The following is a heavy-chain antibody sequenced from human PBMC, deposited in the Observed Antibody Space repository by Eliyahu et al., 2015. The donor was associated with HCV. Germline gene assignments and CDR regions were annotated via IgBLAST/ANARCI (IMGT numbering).Heavy chain of an antibody. Sequence: QVQLVQSGAEVKKPGASVKVSCKASGYTFTSYYMHWVRQAPGQGLEWMGIINPSGGSTSYAQKFQGRVTMTRDTSTSTVYMELSSLRSEDTAVYYCARARRITMVRGVRSAIDYWGQGTLVTVSS. D-gene: IGHD3-10*01. CDR1: GYTFTSYY. CDR3: ARARRITMVRGVRSAIDY. J-gene: IGHJ4*02. V-gene: IGHV1-46*01. CDR2: INPSGGST.